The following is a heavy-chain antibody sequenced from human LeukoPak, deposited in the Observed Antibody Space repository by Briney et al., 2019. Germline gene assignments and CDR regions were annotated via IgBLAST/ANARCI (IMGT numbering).Heavy chain of an antibody. CDR1: GFTFSSYG. J-gene: IGHJ4*02. Sequence: GGSLRLSCAASGFTFSSYGMSWVRKAPGKGLDWFSGTSGSGGSTYYANSVKGRFTISRDNSKNTLYLEMNSLRAEDTAVYYCAKNGGSQCYSHLDYWGRGSLVTVSS. V-gene: IGHV3-23*01. CDR2: TSGSGGST. CDR3: AKNGGSQCYSHLDY. D-gene: IGHD2-15*01.